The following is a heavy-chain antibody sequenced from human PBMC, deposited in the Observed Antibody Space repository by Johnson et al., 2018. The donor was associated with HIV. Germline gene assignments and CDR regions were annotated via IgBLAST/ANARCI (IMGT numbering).Heavy chain of an antibody. CDR3: AKVKSWGLDAFDI. Sequence: VQLVESGGGLVKPGGSLRLSCAASGFIFSDYYMSWIRQAPGKVLEWVSGINWNGGSTGYADSVEGRFTISRDNTKNSLYLQMNSLRAEDTALYYCAKVKSWGLDAFDIWGQGTMVTVSS. V-gene: IGHV3-20*04. J-gene: IGHJ3*02. D-gene: IGHD7-27*01. CDR1: GFIFSDYY. CDR2: INWNGGST.